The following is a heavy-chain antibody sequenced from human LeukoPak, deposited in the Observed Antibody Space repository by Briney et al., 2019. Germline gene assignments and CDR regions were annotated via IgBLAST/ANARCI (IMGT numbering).Heavy chain of an antibody. V-gene: IGHV3-66*01. CDR3: ARPGNRYSSSWTAGREDAFDI. D-gene: IGHD6-13*01. CDR1: GLTVSSNY. CDR2: IYSGGST. J-gene: IGHJ3*02. Sequence: PGGSLRLSCAASGLTVSSNYMSWVRQAPGKGLEWVSVIYSGGSTYYADSVKGRFTISRDNSKNTLYLQMNSLRAEDTAVYYCARPGNRYSSSWTAGREDAFDIWGQGTMVTVSS.